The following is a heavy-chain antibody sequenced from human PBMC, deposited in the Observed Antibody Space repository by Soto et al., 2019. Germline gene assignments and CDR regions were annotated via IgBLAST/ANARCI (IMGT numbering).Heavy chain of an antibody. D-gene: IGHD3-10*01. Sequence: QVQLVRSGAEVKKPGASVKVSCKASGYTFTGYYMHWVRQAPGQGLEWMGWINPNSGGTNYAQKFQGWVTMTRDTSISTAYMELSRLRSDDTAVYYCARGGGSGSYYNNWFDPWGQGTLVTVSS. J-gene: IGHJ5*02. V-gene: IGHV1-2*04. CDR2: INPNSGGT. CDR3: ARGGGSGSYYNNWFDP. CDR1: GYTFTGYY.